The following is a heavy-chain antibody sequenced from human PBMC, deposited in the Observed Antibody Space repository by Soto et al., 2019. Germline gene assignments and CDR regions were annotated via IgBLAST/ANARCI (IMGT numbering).Heavy chain of an antibody. Sequence: QVQLVQSGAEVKKPGASVKVSCKASGYTFTSYGISWVRQAPGQGLEWMGWISAYNGNTNYAQKLQRRLTMTTDTSTSTAYMELRSLRSDDTAVYYCARDPRVPRIAAAGTYYYGMDVWGQGTTVTVSS. CDR2: ISAYNGNT. CDR3: ARDPRVPRIAAAGTYYYGMDV. CDR1: GYTFTSYG. V-gene: IGHV1-18*01. J-gene: IGHJ6*02. D-gene: IGHD6-13*01.